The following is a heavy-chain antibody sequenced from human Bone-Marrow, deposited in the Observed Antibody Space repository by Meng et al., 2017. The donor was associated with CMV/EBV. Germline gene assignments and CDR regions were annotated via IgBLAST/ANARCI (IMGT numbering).Heavy chain of an antibody. D-gene: IGHD3-22*01. CDR2: IDSEGRTT. Sequence: GESLKISCAASGFTFSSYWMHWVRQAPGKGPVWVSRIDSEGRTTFYADSVKGRFTISRDNAKNTLYLQMNSLRAEDTAEYYCARDGGGITMIVVPAEDWGQGTLVTVSS. CDR1: GFTFSSYW. CDR3: ARDGGGITMIVVPAED. V-gene: IGHV3-74*01. J-gene: IGHJ4*02.